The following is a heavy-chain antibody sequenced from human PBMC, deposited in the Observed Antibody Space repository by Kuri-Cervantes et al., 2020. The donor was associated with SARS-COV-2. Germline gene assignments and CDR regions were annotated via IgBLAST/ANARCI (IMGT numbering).Heavy chain of an antibody. CDR2: IKKDGSEK. D-gene: IGHD6-19*01. J-gene: IGHJ3*02. CDR1: GFSFSMYW. V-gene: IGHV3-7*01. CDR3: AREQWLELDAFDI. Sequence: GGSLRLSCAASGFSFSMYWMSWVRQAPGKGLEWVANIKKDGSEKYYVDSVKGRLTISRDNAKNSLYLQMNSLRAEDTAVYYCAREQWLELDAFDIWGQGTMVTVSS.